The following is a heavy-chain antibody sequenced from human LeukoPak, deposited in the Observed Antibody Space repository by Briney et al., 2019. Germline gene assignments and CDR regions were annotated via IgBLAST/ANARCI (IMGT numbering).Heavy chain of an antibody. V-gene: IGHV1-18*01. D-gene: IGHD5-18*01. CDR1: GYSFTNYG. J-gene: IGHJ4*02. CDR3: ARASFAWIQLWPGFDY. Sequence: ASVKVSCKASGYSFTNYGISWVRQAPGQGLEWMGWISAYNGYTHFAQKFQGRVTMTTDTSTSTAYMELRSLRSDDTAVYYCARASFAWIQLWPGFDYWGQGTLVTVSS. CDR2: ISAYNGYT.